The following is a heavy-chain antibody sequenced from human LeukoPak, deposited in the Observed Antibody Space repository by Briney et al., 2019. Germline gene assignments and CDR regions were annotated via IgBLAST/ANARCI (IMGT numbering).Heavy chain of an antibody. CDR1: GGSISSSSYY. D-gene: IGHD7-27*01. J-gene: IGHJ4*02. CDR3: ARRPNWAFVDY. CDR2: IYYSGST. V-gene: IGHV4-39*01. Sequence: SETLSLTCTVSGGSISSSSYYWGWIRQPPGKGLEWIGSIYYSGSTYYNPSLKSRVTISVDTSKNQFSLKLSSVTAADTAVYYCARRPNWAFVDYWGQGTLVTVSS.